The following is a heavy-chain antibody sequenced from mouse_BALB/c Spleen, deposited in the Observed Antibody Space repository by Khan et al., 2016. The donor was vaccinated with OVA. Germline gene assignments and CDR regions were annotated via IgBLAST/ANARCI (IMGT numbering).Heavy chain of an antibody. V-gene: IGHV2-4-1*01. Sequence: VQLQESGPGLVQPSQNLSITCTVSGFSLITYGVHWVRQSPGKGLEWLGVIWSGGSTDYNEAFISRLSISKDNSKSQVFFTMNSLQSDDTAIYYCARHSYRYDFTYWGRGTLVTVSS. D-gene: IGHD2-12*01. J-gene: IGHJ3*01. CDR1: GFSLITYG. CDR3: ARHSYRYDFTY. CDR2: IWSGGST.